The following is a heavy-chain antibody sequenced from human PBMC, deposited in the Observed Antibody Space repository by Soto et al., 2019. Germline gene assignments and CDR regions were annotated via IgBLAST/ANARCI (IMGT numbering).Heavy chain of an antibody. Sequence: ASVKVSCKASGYPFSDNQIHWLRRAPGQGLEWMGRINPKSDDTNYAQKFQGRVTMTRDTSIDTAYLELTGLTSDDTATYYCARRHSLDYIRWGLDPWGQGTLVTVSS. V-gene: IGHV1-2*02. J-gene: IGHJ5*02. D-gene: IGHD4-4*01. CDR1: GYPFSDNQ. CDR2: INPKSDDT. CDR3: ARRHSLDYIRWGLDP.